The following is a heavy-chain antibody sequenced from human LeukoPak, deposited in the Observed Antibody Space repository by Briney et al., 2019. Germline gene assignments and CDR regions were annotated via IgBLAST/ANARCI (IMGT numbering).Heavy chain of an antibody. D-gene: IGHD4-17*01. Sequence: GGSLRLTCAASGFTVSSNYMNWVRQAPGKGLEWVSVIYSSGSTYYADSVKGRFTISRDNSKNTLYLQMNSLRAEDTAVYYCARDLYGVSHDYWGQGTLVTVSA. CDR2: IYSSGST. CDR1: GFTVSSNY. CDR3: ARDLYGVSHDY. J-gene: IGHJ4*02. V-gene: IGHV3-53*01.